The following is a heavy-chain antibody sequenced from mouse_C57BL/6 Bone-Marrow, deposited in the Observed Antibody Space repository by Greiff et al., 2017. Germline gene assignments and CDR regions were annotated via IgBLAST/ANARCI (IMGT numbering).Heavy chain of an antibody. CDR2: IDPSDSYT. CDR3: ARWGYGSSFPYYFDY. Sequence: VKLQQPGAELVRPGTSVKLSCKASGYTFTSYWMHWVKQRPGQGLEWIGVIDPSDSYTNYNQKFKGKATLTVDTSSSTAYMQLSSLTSEDSAVYYCARWGYGSSFPYYFDYWGQGTTLTVSS. D-gene: IGHD1-1*01. CDR1: GYTFTSYW. J-gene: IGHJ2*01. V-gene: IGHV1-59*01.